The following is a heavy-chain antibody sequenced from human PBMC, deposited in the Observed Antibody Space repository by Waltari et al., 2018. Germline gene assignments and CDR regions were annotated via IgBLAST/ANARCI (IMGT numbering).Heavy chain of an antibody. J-gene: IGHJ4*02. Sequence: EVQLLESGGGLVQPGGSLRLSCAASGFTFSSYAMSWVRQAPGKGLEWVSVIYSGGSTYYADSGKGRFTISRDNSKNTLYLQMNSLRAEDTAVYYCAKVWDFTGQGYWGQGTLVTVSS. CDR1: GFTFSSYA. CDR2: IYSGGST. CDR3: AKVWDFTGQGY. D-gene: IGHD1-1*01. V-gene: IGHV3-23*03.